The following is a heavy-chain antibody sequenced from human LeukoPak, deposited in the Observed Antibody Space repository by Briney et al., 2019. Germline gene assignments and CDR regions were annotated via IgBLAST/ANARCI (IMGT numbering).Heavy chain of an antibody. Sequence: ASVKVSCKASGYTFTSYGISWVRQAPGQGLEWMGWINPNSGGTNYAQKFQGRVTMTRDTSISTAYMELSRLRSDDTAVYYCAVEPGPNIDYWGQGILVTVSS. CDR2: INPNSGGT. CDR3: AVEPGPNIDY. J-gene: IGHJ4*02. V-gene: IGHV1-2*02. CDR1: GYTFTSYG.